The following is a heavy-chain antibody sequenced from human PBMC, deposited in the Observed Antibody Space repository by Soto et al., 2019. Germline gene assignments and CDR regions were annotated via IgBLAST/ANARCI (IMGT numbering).Heavy chain of an antibody. D-gene: IGHD2-21*02. CDR1: GFTFSSYW. CDR2: INGDGSGT. Sequence: GGSLRLSCAASGFTFSSYWMHWVRQAPGRGLVWVSRINGDGSGTTYADSVKGRFTISRDNAKNTLYLQMSSLRAEDTAVYYCARRLTHAFDIWGQGTMVTVSS. CDR3: ARRLTHAFDI. V-gene: IGHV3-74*01. J-gene: IGHJ3*02.